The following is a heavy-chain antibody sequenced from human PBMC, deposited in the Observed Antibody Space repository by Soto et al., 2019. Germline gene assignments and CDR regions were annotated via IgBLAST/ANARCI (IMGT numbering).Heavy chain of an antibody. D-gene: IGHD3-22*01. V-gene: IGHV5-51*01. J-gene: IGHJ3*02. Sequence: GESLKISCKGSGYSFTSYWIGWVRQMPGKGLEWMGIIYPGDSDTRYSPSFQGQVTISADKSISTAYLQWSSLKASDTAMYYCARQGPENPTYYYDSSGYYLDAFDIWGQGTMVTVPS. CDR2: IYPGDSDT. CDR3: ARQGPENPTYYYDSSGYYLDAFDI. CDR1: GYSFTSYW.